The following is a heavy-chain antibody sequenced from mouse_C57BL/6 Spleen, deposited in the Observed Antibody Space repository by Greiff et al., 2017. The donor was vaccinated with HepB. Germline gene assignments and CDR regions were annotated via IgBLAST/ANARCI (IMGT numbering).Heavy chain of an antibody. J-gene: IGHJ2*01. CDR3: ARRNYYGNYFDY. V-gene: IGHV5-17*01. CDR1: GFTFSDYG. Sequence: EVMLVESGGGLVKPGGSLKLSCAASGFTFSDYGMHWVRQAPEKGLEWVAYISSGSSTIYYADTVKGRFTISRDNAKNTLFLQMTSLRSEDTAMYYCARRNYYGNYFDYWGQSTTLTVSS. CDR2: ISSGSSTI. D-gene: IGHD2-1*01.